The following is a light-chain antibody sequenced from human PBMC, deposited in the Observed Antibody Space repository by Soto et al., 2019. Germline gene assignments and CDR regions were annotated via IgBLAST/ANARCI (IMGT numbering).Light chain of an antibody. CDR2: AAS. V-gene: IGKV1-17*01. J-gene: IGKJ1*01. CDR1: QSIRNY. CDR3: QQYNSYSRRT. Sequence: DIQMTQSPSSLSASVGDRVTITSRASQSIRNYLNWYQHKPGKAPKLLIYAASSLQSGVPSRFSGSGSGTEFTLTISSLQPDDFATYYCQQYNSYSRRTFGQGTKV.